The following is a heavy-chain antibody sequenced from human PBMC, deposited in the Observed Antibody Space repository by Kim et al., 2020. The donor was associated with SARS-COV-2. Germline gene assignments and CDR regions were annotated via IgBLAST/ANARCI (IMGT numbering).Heavy chain of an antibody. CDR3: AREREGFRGVMDLHWYFDL. CDR2: IYYSGST. CDR1: GGSISSYY. V-gene: IGHV4-59*01. J-gene: IGHJ2*01. Sequence: SETLSLTCTVSGGSISSYYWSWIRQPPGKGLEWIGYIYYSGSTNYNPSLKSRVTISVDTSKNQFSLKLSSVTAADTAVYYCAREREGFRGVMDLHWYFDLWGRGTLVTVSS. D-gene: IGHD3-16*01.